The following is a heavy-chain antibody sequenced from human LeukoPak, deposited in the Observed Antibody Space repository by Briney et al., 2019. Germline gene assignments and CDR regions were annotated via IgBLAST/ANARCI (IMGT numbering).Heavy chain of an antibody. D-gene: IGHD3-3*01. CDR1: AFTFSSYS. J-gene: IGHJ4*02. CDR2: ISPVKNTI. Sequence: GGSLRLSCAASAFTFSSYSMNWVRQTPGKGLEWISYISPVKNTIYYADSVKGRFTISRDDAKNSLDLQMNSLRAEDTAVYYCARESDRHHDLWSGYLALDYWGQGTRVTVSS. CDR3: ARESDRHHDLWSGYLALDY. V-gene: IGHV3-48*01.